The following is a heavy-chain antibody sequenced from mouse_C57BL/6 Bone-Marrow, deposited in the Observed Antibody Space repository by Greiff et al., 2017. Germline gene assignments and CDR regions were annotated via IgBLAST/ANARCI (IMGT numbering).Heavy chain of an antibody. CDR2: IYPTSGRT. V-gene: IGHV1-55*01. Sequence: QVQLQQPGAELVKPGASVKMSCKASGYTFTSYWITWVKQRPGQGLEWIGDIYPTSGRTNYNAKFKSKAILTVDTSSNPAYMQLSSLTSEDSAVFCCARSGPLGRSFDYWGQGTTLTVSS. CDR1: GYTFTSYW. J-gene: IGHJ2*01. CDR3: ARSGPLGRSFDY. D-gene: IGHD4-1*01.